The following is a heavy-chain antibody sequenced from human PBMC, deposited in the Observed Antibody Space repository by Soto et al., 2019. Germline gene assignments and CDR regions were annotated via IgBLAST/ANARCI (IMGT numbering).Heavy chain of an antibody. J-gene: IGHJ5*02. CDR1: GYSFTTYW. CDR2: IDPSDSHA. Sequence: GESLKISCTASGYSFTTYWISWVRQMPGKGLEWMGRIDPSDSHANYTPSFQGHVIMSVDKSINTAYLQWTGLKTSDTAIYFCASRAIRGQRRGGDWFDPWGQGSLVTVSS. D-gene: IGHD3-10*01. CDR3: ASRAIRGQRRGGDWFDP. V-gene: IGHV5-10-1*01.